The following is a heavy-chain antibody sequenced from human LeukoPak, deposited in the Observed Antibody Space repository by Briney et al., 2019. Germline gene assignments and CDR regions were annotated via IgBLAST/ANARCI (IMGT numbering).Heavy chain of an antibody. J-gene: IGHJ4*02. CDR3: ARWATSFDL. Sequence: PGGSLRLSCVLSGLTFSDAWMSWVRQAPGKGLAWVANIKQDGSEKYYVDSVTGRFTISRDNAKNSLFLQMNSLRAEDTAVYYCARWATSFDLWGQGTLVTVSS. CDR2: IKQDGSEK. D-gene: IGHD3-3*01. CDR1: GLTFSDAW. V-gene: IGHV3-7*01.